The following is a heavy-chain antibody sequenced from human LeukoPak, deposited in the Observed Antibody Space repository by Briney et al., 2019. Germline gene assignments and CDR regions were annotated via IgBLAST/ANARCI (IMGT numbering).Heavy chain of an antibody. J-gene: IGHJ4*02. CDR1: GYTFTGYY. D-gene: IGHD3-22*01. V-gene: IGHV1-2*02. Sequence: ASVEVSCKGSGYTFTGYYMHWMRQAPGQGLEWMGIINPDSGSTNYAQKFQGRVTMTRDTSISTAYMELSRLRSDDTAVYYCESGEYFSSYSDTSGCYDYWGQGTLVTVSS. CDR3: ESGEYFSSYSDTSGCYDY. CDR2: INPDSGST.